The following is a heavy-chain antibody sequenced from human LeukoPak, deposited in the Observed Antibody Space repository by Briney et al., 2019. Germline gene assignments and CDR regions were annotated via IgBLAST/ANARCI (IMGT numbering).Heavy chain of an antibody. CDR3: ARAGYYYDSSGYYYVDD. V-gene: IGHV3-53*01. Sequence: GGSLRLSCAASGFTVSSNYMRWVRQAPGKGLEWVSVISSGGSTYYAASLKGRFTISRDKSKNTLYLQMNSLRAEDTAVYYCARAGYYYDSSGYYYVDDWGQGTLVTVSS. D-gene: IGHD3-22*01. J-gene: IGHJ4*02. CDR1: GFTVSSNY. CDR2: ISSGGST.